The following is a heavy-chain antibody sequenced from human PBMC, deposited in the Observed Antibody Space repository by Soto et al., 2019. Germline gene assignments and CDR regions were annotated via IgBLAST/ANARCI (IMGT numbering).Heavy chain of an antibody. D-gene: IGHD3-9*01. J-gene: IGHJ4*02. CDR1: GFTFSSYA. CDR2: ISGSGGST. Sequence: GGSLSLSCAASGFTFSSYAMSWVRQAPGKGLEWVSAISGSGGSTYYADSVKGRFTISRDNSKNTLYLQMNSLRAEDTAVYYCAKHPPYYDILTGYYIPSFNYFDYWGQGTLVTVSS. V-gene: IGHV3-23*01. CDR3: AKHPPYYDILTGYYIPSFNYFDY.